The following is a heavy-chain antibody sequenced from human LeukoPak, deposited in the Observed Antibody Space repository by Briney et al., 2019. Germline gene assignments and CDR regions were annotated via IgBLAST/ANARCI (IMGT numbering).Heavy chain of an antibody. D-gene: IGHD6-13*01. Sequence: PSETLSLTCTVSGGSISSYYWSWIRQPPGKGLEWIGYIYYSGRTNYNPSLKSRVTISVDTSKNQFSLKLSSVTAADTAVYYCARIVRAAAGDYYYYYYMDVWGKGTTVTVSS. CDR1: GGSISSYY. V-gene: IGHV4-59*01. CDR2: IYYSGRT. J-gene: IGHJ6*03. CDR3: ARIVRAAAGDYYYYYYMDV.